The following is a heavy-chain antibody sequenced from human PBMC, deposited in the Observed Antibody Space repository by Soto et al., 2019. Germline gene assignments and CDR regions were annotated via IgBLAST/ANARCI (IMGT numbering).Heavy chain of an antibody. Sequence: EVQLVESGGGLVQPGGSLRLSCAASGFTFSNYAMHWVRQAPGKGLEYVSAISSNGGSTYYANSVKGRFTISRDNSKNTLNLQMGSLRAEDRAVYYCTRVSGTSGFDPWGQEPWSPSPQ. CDR1: GFTFSNYA. CDR2: ISSNGGST. CDR3: TRVSGTSGFDP. J-gene: IGHJ5*02. V-gene: IGHV3-64*01.